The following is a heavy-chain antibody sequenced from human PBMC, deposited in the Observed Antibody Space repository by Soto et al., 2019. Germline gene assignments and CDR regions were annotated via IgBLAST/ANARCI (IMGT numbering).Heavy chain of an antibody. CDR1: GYTFTGYY. J-gene: IGHJ3*02. D-gene: IGHD5-18*01. CDR3: ARVMKMSSYGSTSSDAFDI. Sequence: QVPLVQSGAEVKKPGASVKVSCKASGYTFTGYYMHWVRQAPGQGLEWMGWINPNSGGTNYAQKFQGRVTMTRDTSISTAYMELSRLRSDDTAVYYCARVMKMSSYGSTSSDAFDIWGQGTMVTVSS. CDR2: INPNSGGT. V-gene: IGHV1-2*02.